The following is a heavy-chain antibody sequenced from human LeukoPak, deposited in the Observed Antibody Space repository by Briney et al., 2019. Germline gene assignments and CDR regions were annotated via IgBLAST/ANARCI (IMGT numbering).Heavy chain of an antibody. V-gene: IGHV1-2*02. J-gene: IGHJ4*02. CDR1: AYNFIDYY. CDR3: ARKGNMDQLLTFDH. CDR2: INPNIDDT. Sequence: ASLKLSCKTSAYNFIDYYIHWARQAPGQGPDRLGWINPNIDDTSYEQKFQGRVTMSSDTSINTVYLEVTRLTSDDTAVYFCARKGNMDQLLTFDHWGQGALVTVSS. D-gene: IGHD3/OR15-3a*01.